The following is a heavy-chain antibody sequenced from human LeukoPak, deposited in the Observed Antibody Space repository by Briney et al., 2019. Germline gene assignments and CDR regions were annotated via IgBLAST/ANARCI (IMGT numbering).Heavy chain of an antibody. Sequence: GGSLRLSCAASGFTFSSYAMNWVRQAPGKGLEWVSFISGSGDTTYYADSVKGRFTISRDSSKNTLYLQMNSLRAEDTAVYYCAKSRVESRGASNYWGQGTLVTVSS. CDR2: ISGSGDTT. CDR1: GFTFSSYA. D-gene: IGHD1-26*01. J-gene: IGHJ4*02. CDR3: AKSRVESRGASNY. V-gene: IGHV3-23*01.